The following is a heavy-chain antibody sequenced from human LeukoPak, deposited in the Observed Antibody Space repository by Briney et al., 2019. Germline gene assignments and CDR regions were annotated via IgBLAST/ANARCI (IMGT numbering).Heavy chain of an antibody. V-gene: IGHV3-74*01. CDR3: ATRRGGDLLYFDL. CDR2: IISDASST. Sequence: GGSLRLSCAASGFTFSNYWMHWVRQAPGKGLVWVSRIISDASSTLHADSVKGRFNISRENADNSVYLHMNSLRVEDTAVYYCATRRGGDLLYFDLWGRGTLVTVSS. J-gene: IGHJ2*01. D-gene: IGHD2-21*01. CDR1: GFTFSNYW.